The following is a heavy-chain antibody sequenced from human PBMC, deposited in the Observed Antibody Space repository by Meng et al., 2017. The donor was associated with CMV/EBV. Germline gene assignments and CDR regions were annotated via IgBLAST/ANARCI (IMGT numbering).Heavy chain of an antibody. J-gene: IGHJ4*02. CDR2: ISYHGRDK. Sequence: CAASGFTFSAYAMHWVRQATGKGLEWVAIISYHGRDKYYADSVKGRFTVPRDNSKNTLYLEMNSLRAEDTAMYYCARDAMARPYFDYWGQGMLVTVSS. D-gene: IGHD2-2*01. CDR3: ARDAMARPYFDY. CDR1: GFTFSAYA. V-gene: IGHV3-30-3*01.